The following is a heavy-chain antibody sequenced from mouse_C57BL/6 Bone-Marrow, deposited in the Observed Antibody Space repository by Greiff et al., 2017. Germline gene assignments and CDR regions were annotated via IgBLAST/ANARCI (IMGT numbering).Heavy chain of an antibody. J-gene: IGHJ4*01. CDR2: IWGDGST. CDR1: GFSLTSYG. V-gene: IGHV2-3*01. Sequence: VKLMESGPGLVAPSQSLSITCTVSGFSLTSYGVSWVRQPPGKGLEWLGVIWGDGSTNYHSALISRLSISKENSKSQVFLKLNSLQTDDTATYYCAKKGIYYDYDAFYNYAMGYWGQGASVTVSS. D-gene: IGHD2-4*01. CDR3: AKKGIYYDYDAFYNYAMGY.